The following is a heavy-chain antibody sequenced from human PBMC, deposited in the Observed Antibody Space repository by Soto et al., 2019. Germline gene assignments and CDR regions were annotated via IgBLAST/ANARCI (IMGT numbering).Heavy chain of an antibody. CDR1: GGSLTGYY. CDR2: VKDGGST. V-gene: IGHV4-34*01. D-gene: IGHD5-12*01. J-gene: IGHJ4*02. Sequence: QVQLQQWGAGLLKPSETLSLTCTVNGGSLTGYYWSWIRQPPGKGLEWIGEVKDGGSTNYSPSLRGRVCLSADTSKNHVALRLNSVTAADTAVYFCARGQEGIVATHWDQGALVTVSS. CDR3: ARGQEGIVATH.